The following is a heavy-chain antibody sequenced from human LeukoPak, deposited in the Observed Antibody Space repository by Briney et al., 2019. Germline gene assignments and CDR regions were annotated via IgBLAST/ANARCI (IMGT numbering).Heavy chain of an antibody. CDR1: GFTFSSYA. D-gene: IGHD6-6*01. V-gene: IGHV3-23*01. CDR2: ISGSGGST. CDR3: ALSSSPCCFDY. J-gene: IGHJ4*02. Sequence: GGSLRLSYAASGFTFSSYAMSWVRQAPGKGLEWVSAISGSGGSTYYADSVKGRFTISRDNSKNTLYLQMNSLRAEDTAVYYCALSSSPCCFDYWGQGTLVTVSS.